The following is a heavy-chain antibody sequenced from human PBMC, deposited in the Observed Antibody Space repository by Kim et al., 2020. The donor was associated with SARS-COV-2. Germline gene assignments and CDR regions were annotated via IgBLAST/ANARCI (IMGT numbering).Heavy chain of an antibody. J-gene: IGHJ4*02. V-gene: IGHV3-15*01. CDR2: GGTI. CDR3: TTVGQLPY. D-gene: IGHD3-10*01. Sequence: GGTIDYAAPVKGRFTISRDDSKNTLYLQMNSLETEDTAVYYCTTVGQLPYWGQGTLVTVSS.